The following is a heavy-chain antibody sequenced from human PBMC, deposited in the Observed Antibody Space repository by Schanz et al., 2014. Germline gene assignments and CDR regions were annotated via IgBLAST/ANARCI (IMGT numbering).Heavy chain of an antibody. CDR2: VHPGGST. Sequence: PGGSLRLSCAASGFTFSDYYMSWIRQAPGKGLEWVSFVHPGGSTYYPDSVKGRFTISRDSSKNTLYLQMNSLRAEDTAVYYCAKGRFGELSAFDIWGQGTMVTVSS. CDR3: AKGRFGELSAFDI. CDR1: GFTFSDYY. J-gene: IGHJ3*02. V-gene: IGHV3-53*01. D-gene: IGHD3-10*01.